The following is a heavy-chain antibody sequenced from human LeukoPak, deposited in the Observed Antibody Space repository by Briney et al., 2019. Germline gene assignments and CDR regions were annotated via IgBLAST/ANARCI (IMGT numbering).Heavy chain of an antibody. CDR2: IYYSGST. CDR1: GGSISSYY. D-gene: IGHD4-23*01. CDR3: ARGGVGNSPYYYYYMDV. J-gene: IGHJ6*03. Sequence: SETLSLTCTVSGGSISSYYWSWIRQPPGKGLEWIGYIYYSGSTNYNPSLKSRVTISVDTSKNQFSLKLSSVTAADTAVYYCARGGVGNSPYYYYYMDVWGKGTTVTISS. V-gene: IGHV4-59*01.